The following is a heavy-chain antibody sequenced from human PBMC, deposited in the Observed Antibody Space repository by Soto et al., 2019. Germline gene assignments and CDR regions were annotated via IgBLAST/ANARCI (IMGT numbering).Heavy chain of an antibody. Sequence: QVQLVQSGAEVKKPGASVKVSCKASGYTFTSYYMHWVRQAPGQGLEWMGIINPSGGSTSYAQKFRGRVTMTRDTSTSTVYMELSSLRSEDTAVYYCARDFGVVIPLGWFDPWGQGTLVTVSS. D-gene: IGHD3-3*01. V-gene: IGHV1-46*01. CDR1: GYTFTSYY. CDR2: INPSGGST. J-gene: IGHJ5*02. CDR3: ARDFGVVIPLGWFDP.